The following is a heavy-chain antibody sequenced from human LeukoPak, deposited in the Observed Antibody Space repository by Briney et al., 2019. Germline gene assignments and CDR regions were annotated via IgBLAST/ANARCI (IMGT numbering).Heavy chain of an antibody. CDR3: EIFYYDILTGYYIGDY. V-gene: IGHV4-34*01. CDR2: INHSGST. Sequence: SETLPLTCAVYGGSFSGYYWRWIRQPPGKGLEWIGEINHSGSTNYNPSLKSRVTISVDTSKNQFSLKLSSVSAADTAVYYCEIFYYDILTGYYIGDYWGQGTLVTVSS. CDR1: GGSFSGYY. D-gene: IGHD3-9*01. J-gene: IGHJ4*02.